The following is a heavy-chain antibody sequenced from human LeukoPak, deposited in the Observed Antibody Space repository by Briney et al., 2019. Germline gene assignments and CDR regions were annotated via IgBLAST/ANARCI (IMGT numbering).Heavy chain of an antibody. CDR2: ISNDATAT. CDR1: GFTVSSNP. Sequence: LTGGSLRLSCAASGFTVSSNPMSWVRQAPGKGLEWVSAISNDATATFYADSVKGRFTVSRDNSKNTLYLQMNSLRAENTALYYCAKTSGSYYVYWGQGILVTVSS. CDR3: AKTSGSYYVY. J-gene: IGHJ4*02. V-gene: IGHV3-23*01. D-gene: IGHD3-10*01.